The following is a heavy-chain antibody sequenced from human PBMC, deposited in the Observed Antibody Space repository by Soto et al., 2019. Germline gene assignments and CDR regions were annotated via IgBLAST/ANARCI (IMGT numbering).Heavy chain of an antibody. J-gene: IGHJ5*02. V-gene: IGHV1-69*04. CDR1: GGTFSSYT. Sequence: SVKVSCKASGGTFSSYTISWVRQAPGQGLERMGRIIPILGIANYAQKFQGRVTITADKSTSTAYMELSSLRSEDTAVYYCARDGIGSGWYGWSDPWGQGTLVTVPQ. CDR3: ARDGIGSGWYGWSDP. CDR2: IIPILGIA. D-gene: IGHD6-19*01.